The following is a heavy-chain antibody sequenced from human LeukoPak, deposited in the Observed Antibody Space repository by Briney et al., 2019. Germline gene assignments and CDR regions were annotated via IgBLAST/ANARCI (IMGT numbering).Heavy chain of an antibody. CDR2: ISYDGSNK. CDR1: GFTFSSYA. D-gene: IGHD4-23*01. J-gene: IGHJ3*02. V-gene: IGHV3-30*04. Sequence: GRSLRLSCAASGFTFSSYAMHWVRQAPGKGLEWVAVISYDGSNKYYADSVKGRFTISRDNSKNTLYLQMNSLRAEDTAVYYCARTRADYGGEDAFDIWGQGTMVTVSS. CDR3: ARTRADYGGEDAFDI.